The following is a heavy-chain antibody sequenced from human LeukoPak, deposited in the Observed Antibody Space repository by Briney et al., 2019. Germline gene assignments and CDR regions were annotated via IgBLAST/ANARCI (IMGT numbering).Heavy chain of an antibody. V-gene: IGHV4-34*01. CDR3: ARGLELADAFDI. D-gene: IGHD2/OR15-2a*01. CDR1: GGSFSGYY. J-gene: IGHJ3*02. CDR2: INHSGST. Sequence: PSETLSLTCAVYGGSFSGYYWSWIRQPPGKGLEWIGEINHSGSTNYNPSLKSRVTISVDTSKNQFSLKLSSVTAADTAVYYCARGLELADAFDIWGQGTMVTVSS.